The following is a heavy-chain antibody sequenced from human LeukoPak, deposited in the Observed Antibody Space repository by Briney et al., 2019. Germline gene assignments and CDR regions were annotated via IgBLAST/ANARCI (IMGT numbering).Heavy chain of an antibody. CDR2: LYSDGRSL. Sequence: PGGSLRLSCAASGFIFSSYGISWVRQTPGKALVWISRLYSDGRSLTYADSVKGRFTISRDNAKNMLYLQMNSLRADNTGVYYCARGRGLGEFAVASFDSWGRGTLVTVSS. D-gene: IGHD6-19*01. CDR3: ARGRGLGEFAVASFDS. J-gene: IGHJ4*02. CDR1: GFIFSSYG. V-gene: IGHV3-74*01.